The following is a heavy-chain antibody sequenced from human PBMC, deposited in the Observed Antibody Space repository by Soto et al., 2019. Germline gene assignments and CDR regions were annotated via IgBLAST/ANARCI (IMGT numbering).Heavy chain of an antibody. CDR3: ARRGMIRGADEL. CDR2: ITHNGTT. V-gene: IGHV4-34*01. Sequence: QVHLQQWGAGLLKPSETLSLTCAVSGGSFLGFHCSWIRQSPGKGLEWIGEITHNGTTTYNPSLKSRTTISVGTSKNQLSLRMTSVTAADTALYYCARRGMIRGADELWGQGTLVTVSS. J-gene: IGHJ4*02. D-gene: IGHD3-10*01. CDR1: GGSFLGFH.